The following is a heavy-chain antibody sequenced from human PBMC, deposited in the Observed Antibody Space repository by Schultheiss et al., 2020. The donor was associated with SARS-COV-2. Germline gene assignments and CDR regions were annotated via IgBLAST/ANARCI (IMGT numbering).Heavy chain of an antibody. V-gene: IGHV4-31*03. CDR2: IYYSGST. CDR3: ARDYYDSSGYYFYGMDV. CDR1: GGSISSGGYY. Sequence: SETLSLTCTVSGGSISSGGYYWSWIRQHPGKGLEWIGYIYYSGSTYYNPSLKSRVTISVDKSKNQFSLKLSSVTAADTAVYYCARDYYDSSGYYFYGMDVWGQGTTVTVSS. J-gene: IGHJ6*02. D-gene: IGHD3-22*01.